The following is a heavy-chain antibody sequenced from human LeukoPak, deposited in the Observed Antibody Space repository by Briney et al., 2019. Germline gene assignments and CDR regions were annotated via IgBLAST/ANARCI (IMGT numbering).Heavy chain of an antibody. CDR1: GGSMSSNY. CDR2: IYYSGST. D-gene: IGHD6-13*01. Sequence: SETLSLTCTVSGGSMSSNYWSWIRQSPGKGLEWIGYIYYSGSTKYNPSLKSRVSMSVDTSKNQFSLKLTSVIAADTAVYYCARAPYSSSQLNFDYWGQGTLVTVSS. V-gene: IGHV4-59*01. J-gene: IGHJ4*02. CDR3: ARAPYSSSQLNFDY.